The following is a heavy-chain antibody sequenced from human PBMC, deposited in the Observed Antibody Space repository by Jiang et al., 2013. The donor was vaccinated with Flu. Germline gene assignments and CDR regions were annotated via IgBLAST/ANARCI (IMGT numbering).Heavy chain of an antibody. CDR2: TRNKANSYTT. Sequence: VQLVESGGGLVQPGGSLRLSCAASGFTFSDHYMDWVRQAPGKGLEWVGRTRNKANSYTTEYAASVKGRFTISRDDSKNSLYLQMNSLKTEDTAVYYCARELVVIDYYYGMDVVGPRDHGHRLL. V-gene: IGHV3-72*01. J-gene: IGHJ6*02. CDR1: GFTFSDHY. CDR3: ARELVVIDYYYGMDV. D-gene: IGHD3-22*01.